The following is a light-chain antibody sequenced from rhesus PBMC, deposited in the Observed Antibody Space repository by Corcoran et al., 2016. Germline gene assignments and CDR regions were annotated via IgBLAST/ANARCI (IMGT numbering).Light chain of an antibody. CDR1: QSISSW. J-gene: IGKJ2*01. CDR2: KAS. Sequence: DIQMTQSPSSLSASVGDTVTITCRASQSISSWLDWYQKKPGKAPNLPIYKASSLQSGGPSRFVGSGSGTDFTLTSSSLQAEDFATYYCLQYDESPYSFGQGTKVEIK. CDR3: LQYDESPYS. V-gene: IGKV1-22*01.